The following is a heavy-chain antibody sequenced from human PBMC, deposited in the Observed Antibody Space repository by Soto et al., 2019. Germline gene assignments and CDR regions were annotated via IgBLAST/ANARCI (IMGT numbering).Heavy chain of an antibody. V-gene: IGHV3-15*07. CDR1: GFTFSKTW. Sequence: GGSLRLSCAASGFTFSKTWMNWVRQAPGKGLEWVGRIKSIPDGGTADYAAPLKGRFTISRDDSKNTLYLQMNSLRAEDTAVYYCVSRGIAEVPPAISDYWGQGTLVTVSS. CDR3: VSRGIAEVPPAISDY. D-gene: IGHD2-2*01. CDR2: IKSIPDGGTA. J-gene: IGHJ4*02.